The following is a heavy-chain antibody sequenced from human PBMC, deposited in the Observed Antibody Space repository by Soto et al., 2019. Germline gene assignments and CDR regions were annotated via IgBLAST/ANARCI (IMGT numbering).Heavy chain of an antibody. CDR3: AHSLIPNWGSRGAFDY. CDR2: IYWDDDK. D-gene: IGHD7-27*01. V-gene: IGHV2-5*02. CDR1: GFSLSTSGVG. Sequence: QITLKESGPTLVKPTQTLTLTCTFSGFSLSTSGVGVGWIRQPPGKALEWLALIYWDDDKRYSPSLKSRLTLTKDPPKNQVVLTMTNMDPVDTATYYCAHSLIPNWGSRGAFDYWGQGTLVTVSS. J-gene: IGHJ4*02.